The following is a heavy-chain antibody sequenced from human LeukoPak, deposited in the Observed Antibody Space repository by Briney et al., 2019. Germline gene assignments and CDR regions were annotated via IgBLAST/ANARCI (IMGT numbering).Heavy chain of an antibody. V-gene: IGHV3-48*01. CDR3: ARDGSWGSGWSDYYMDV. Sequence: GGSLRLSCAASGFTFSSYSMNWVRQAPGKGLEWVSYISSSSSTIYYADSVKGRFTISRDNAKNSLYLQINSLRAEDTAVYYCARDGSWGSGWSDYYMDVWGKGTTVTVSS. CDR2: ISSSSSTI. D-gene: IGHD6-19*01. J-gene: IGHJ6*03. CDR1: GFTFSSYS.